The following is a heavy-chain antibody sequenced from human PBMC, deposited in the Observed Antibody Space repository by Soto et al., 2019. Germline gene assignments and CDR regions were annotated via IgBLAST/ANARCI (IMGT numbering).Heavy chain of an antibody. Sequence: GGSLRLSCAASGFTVSSNFMSWVRQAPGKGLEWVSIIFSYGSTYYADSVKGRFTISRDSSKNTQYLQMNSLRADDTAVYYCARGFTANPALDIWGQGTMVT. D-gene: IGHD3-16*01. J-gene: IGHJ3*02. CDR3: ARGFTANPALDI. CDR2: IFSYGST. V-gene: IGHV3-66*01. CDR1: GFTVSSNF.